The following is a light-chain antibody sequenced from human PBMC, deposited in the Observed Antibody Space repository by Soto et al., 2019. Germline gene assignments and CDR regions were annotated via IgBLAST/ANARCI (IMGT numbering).Light chain of an antibody. V-gene: IGKV3-20*01. CDR1: QSVSSSY. J-gene: IGKJ2*01. Sequence: EFVLTQSPGTLSLSPGERATLSCRASQSVSSSYLAWYQQKPGQAPRLLIYGASSKATGIPDRFSGSESRTDLTLTISRLEPEDFSVDYCQQYGSSPPVYTFCQGTKLEIK. CDR3: QQYGSSPPVYT. CDR2: GAS.